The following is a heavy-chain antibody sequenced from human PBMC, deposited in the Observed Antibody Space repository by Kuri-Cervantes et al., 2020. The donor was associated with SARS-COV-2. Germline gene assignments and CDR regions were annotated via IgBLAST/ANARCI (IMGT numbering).Heavy chain of an antibody. CDR3: ARQLRLYSMDV. J-gene: IGHJ6*03. V-gene: IGHV4-38-2*01. CDR2: IYHSGST. D-gene: IGHD5-12*01. CDR1: GGSFSGYY. Sequence: GSLRLSCAVYGGSFSGYYWGWIRQPPGKGLEWIGSIYHSGSTYYNPSLKSQVTISVDTSKNQFSLKLSSVTAADTAVYYCARQLRLYSMDVWGKGTTVTVSS.